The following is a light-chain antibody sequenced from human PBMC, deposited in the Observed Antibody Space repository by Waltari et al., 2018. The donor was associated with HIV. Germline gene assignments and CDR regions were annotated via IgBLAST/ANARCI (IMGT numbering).Light chain of an antibody. Sequence: QSVLTQPPSASATPGQRVTISCSATNSTIGNNSVYLHQQIPGTAPKVLIYRNNYRPSGVPDRFSGSKSGTSASLAIIGLRSEDEADYYCATWDDNLSGWVFGGGTKLTVL. CDR3: ATWDDNLSGWV. CDR2: RNN. V-gene: IGLV1-47*01. CDR1: NSTIGNNS. J-gene: IGLJ3*02.